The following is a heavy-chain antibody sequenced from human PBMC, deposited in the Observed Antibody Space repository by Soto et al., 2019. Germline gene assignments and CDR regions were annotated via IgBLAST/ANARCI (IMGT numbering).Heavy chain of an antibody. V-gene: IGHV4-59*12. Sequence: PSATLSLTCTVSAGSLTSYCWSWIRQPPGKGLEWIGFVYYTGIARYNPSLKSRVTISVDTSKNQFSLKLSSVTAADPAVYYCARDFERYSSPPGPLEYWGLGTPVTVSS. CDR1: AGSLTSYC. CDR3: ARDFERYSSPPGPLEY. CDR2: VYYTGIA. D-gene: IGHD6-13*01. J-gene: IGHJ4*02.